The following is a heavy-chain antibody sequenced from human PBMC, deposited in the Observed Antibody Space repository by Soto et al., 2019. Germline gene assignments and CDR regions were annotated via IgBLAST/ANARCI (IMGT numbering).Heavy chain of an antibody. CDR1: GGSISSGGYY. V-gene: IGHV4-31*03. Sequence: SETLSLTCTVSGGSISSGGYYWSWIRQHPGKGLEWIGYIYYSGSTYYNPSLKSRVTISVDTSKNQFSLKLSSVTAADTAVYYCARARYYGSGSGYGLDVWGQGTTVTVSS. CDR2: IYYSGST. J-gene: IGHJ6*02. CDR3: ARARYYGSGSGYGLDV. D-gene: IGHD3-10*01.